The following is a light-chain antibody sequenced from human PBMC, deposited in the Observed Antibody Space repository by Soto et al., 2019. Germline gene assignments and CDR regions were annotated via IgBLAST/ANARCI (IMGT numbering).Light chain of an antibody. V-gene: IGLV2-11*01. CDR3: CSYAVTFYV. CDR1: SIDVGGSNY. Sequence: QSARTEPACVSVSPGQSITISCTGPSIDVGGSNYVSWYQQHPGKAPKLMIYDVSERPSGVPDRFSGSKSGNTASLTISGLQAEDEADYYCCSYAVTFYVFGTGTKVTVL. CDR2: DVS. J-gene: IGLJ1*01.